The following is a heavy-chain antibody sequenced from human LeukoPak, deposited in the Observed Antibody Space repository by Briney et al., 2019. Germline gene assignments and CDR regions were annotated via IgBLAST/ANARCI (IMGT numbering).Heavy chain of an antibody. CDR3: ARDGGEQLVGPFDY. J-gene: IGHJ4*02. CDR2: IYSGGST. CDR1: GFAVSDNY. D-gene: IGHD6-6*01. Sequence: GGSLRLSCAASGFAVSDNYMTWVRQAPGKGLEWVSVIYSGGSTYYADSVKGRFTISRDNSKNTLYLQMNSLRAEDTAVYYCARDGGEQLVGPFDYWGQGTLVTVSS. V-gene: IGHV3-53*05.